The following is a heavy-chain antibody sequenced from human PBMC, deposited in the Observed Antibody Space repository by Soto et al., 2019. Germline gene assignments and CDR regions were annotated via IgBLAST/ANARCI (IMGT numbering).Heavy chain of an antibody. CDR3: AKGYYYGSGSLKGDYFDY. V-gene: IGHV3-23*01. J-gene: IGHJ4*02. D-gene: IGHD3-10*01. CDR2: ISGSGGST. CDR1: GFTFSSYA. Sequence: EVQLLESGGGLVQPGGSLRLSCAASGFTFSSYAMSWVRQAPGKGLEWVSAISGSGGSTYYADSVKGRFTISRDNSKNTLYLQMNSLRAEVTAVYYCAKGYYYGSGSLKGDYFDYWGQGTLVTVSS.